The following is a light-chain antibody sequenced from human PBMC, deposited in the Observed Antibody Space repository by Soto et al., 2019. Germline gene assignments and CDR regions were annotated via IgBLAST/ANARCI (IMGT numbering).Light chain of an antibody. CDR1: SSDVGDYNL. CDR3: CSYAGSLYV. V-gene: IGLV2-23*02. J-gene: IGLJ1*01. Sequence: QSALTQPASVSGSPGQSITLSCTGTSSDVGDYNLVSWYQQLPGKAPKLMIYEVSKRPSWISTRFSGSKSSNTASLTISGLQAEDEASYYCCSYAGSLYVFGTGTKLTVL. CDR2: EVS.